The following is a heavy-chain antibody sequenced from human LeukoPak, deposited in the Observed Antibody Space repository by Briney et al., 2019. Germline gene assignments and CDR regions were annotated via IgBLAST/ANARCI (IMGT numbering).Heavy chain of an antibody. CDR2: MNPNSGNT. CDR3: ARLYYDILTGYYINWFDP. D-gene: IGHD3-9*01. V-gene: IGHV1-8*01. CDR1: GYTFTSYD. Sequence: ASVKVSCKASGYTFTSYDINWVRQATGQGLERMGWMNPNSGNTGYAQKFQGRVTMTRNTSISTAYMELSSLRSEDTAVYYCARLYYDILTGYYINWFDPWGQGTLVTVSS. J-gene: IGHJ5*02.